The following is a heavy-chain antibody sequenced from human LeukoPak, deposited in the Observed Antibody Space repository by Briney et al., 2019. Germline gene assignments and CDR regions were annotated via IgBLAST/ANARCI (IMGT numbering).Heavy chain of an antibody. V-gene: IGHV3-48*03. Sequence: GGSLRLSCTASGFTFSGYEMNWVRQAPGKGLEWVSYISSSGSIIYCADSLRGRFIISRDNAKNSLYLQMNSLRAEDTAVYYCARGADYWGEGTLVTVSS. CDR1: GFTFSGYE. J-gene: IGHJ4*02. CDR3: ARGADY. CDR2: ISSSGSII.